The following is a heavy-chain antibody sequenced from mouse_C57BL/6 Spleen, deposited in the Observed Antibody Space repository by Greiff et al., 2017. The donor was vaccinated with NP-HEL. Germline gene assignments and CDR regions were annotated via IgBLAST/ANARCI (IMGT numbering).Heavy chain of an antibody. J-gene: IGHJ3*01. CDR1: GYTFTSYW. CDR3: ARRYDYDGFAY. CDR2: IDPSDSYT. D-gene: IGHD2-4*01. Sequence: QVQLKQPGAELVKPGASVKLSCKASGYTFTSYWMQWVKQRPGQGLEWIGEIDPSDSYTNYNQKFKGKATLTVDTSSSTAYMQLSSLTSEDSAVYYCARRYDYDGFAYWGQGTLVTVSA. V-gene: IGHV1-50*01.